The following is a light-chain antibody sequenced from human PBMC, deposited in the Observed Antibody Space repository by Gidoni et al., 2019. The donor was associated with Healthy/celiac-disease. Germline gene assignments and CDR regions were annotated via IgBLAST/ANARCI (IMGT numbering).Light chain of an antibody. J-gene: IGKJ1*01. CDR3: QQSYSTPRT. Sequence: DIQMTQSPSSLSASVGDRVTITCRASQSISSYLTWYQQKPGKAPKLLIYAASSLQSGVPSRFSGSGSGTDFTLTISSLQPEAFATYYCQQSYSTPRTFGQGTKVEIK. CDR1: QSISSY. CDR2: AAS. V-gene: IGKV1-39*01.